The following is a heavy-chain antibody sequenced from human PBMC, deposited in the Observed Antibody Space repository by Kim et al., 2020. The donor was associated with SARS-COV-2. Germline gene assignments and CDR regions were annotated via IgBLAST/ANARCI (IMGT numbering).Heavy chain of an antibody. CDR2: IRSKVNGYAT. CDR3: TRVPGTTLAFCDAFDI. V-gene: IGHV3-73*01. D-gene: IGHD1-1*01. J-gene: IGHJ3*02. Sequence: GGSLRLSCGASGFTFSDSAMHWDRRASGKGLDWVGRIRSKVNGYATAYSASVRGRFTISRDDSRNTAYLQMNSLKTEDTAVYYCTRVPGTTLAFCDAFDIWGQGTMVAVSS. CDR1: GFTFSDSA.